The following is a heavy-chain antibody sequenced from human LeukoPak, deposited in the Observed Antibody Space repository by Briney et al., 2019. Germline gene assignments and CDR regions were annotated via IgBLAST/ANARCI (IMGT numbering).Heavy chain of an antibody. CDR3: ARYDYGGKMADY. Sequence: ASVKVSCKASGYTFTSYDINWVRQATGQGLEWMGWMNPNSGNTGYAQKFQGRVTMTRNTSISTAYMELSRLRSEDTAVYYCARYDYGGKMADYWGQGTLVTVSS. CDR1: GYTFTSYD. V-gene: IGHV1-8*01. J-gene: IGHJ4*02. D-gene: IGHD4-23*01. CDR2: MNPNSGNT.